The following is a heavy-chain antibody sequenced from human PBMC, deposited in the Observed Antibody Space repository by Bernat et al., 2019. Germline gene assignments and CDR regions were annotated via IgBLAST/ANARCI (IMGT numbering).Heavy chain of an antibody. Sequence: EVQLVESGGGVVRPGGSLRLSCAASGFTFDDYGMTWVRQAPGKGLEWVSGINWNGGSTGYADSVKGRFTISRDNAENSLYLQMNSLRAEDMALYYCARAGYCSGGSCYSGHEWFDPWGQGTLVTVSS. V-gene: IGHV3-20*04. CDR2: INWNGGST. CDR1: GFTFDDYG. D-gene: IGHD2-15*01. CDR3: ARAGYCSGGSCYSGHEWFDP. J-gene: IGHJ5*02.